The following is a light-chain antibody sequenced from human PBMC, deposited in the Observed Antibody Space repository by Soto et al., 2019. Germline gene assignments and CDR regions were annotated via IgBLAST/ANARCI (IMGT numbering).Light chain of an antibody. V-gene: IGKV3-15*01. CDR3: QQYNNWPLT. Sequence: EIVLTQSPATLSLSPGARATLSCRASQSVSSNLAWYQQKPGQAPRLLIYGASTRATGIPARFSGSGSGTEFTLTISSLQSEDFAVYYCQQYNNWPLTFGPGTKGDIK. CDR1: QSVSSN. J-gene: IGKJ3*01. CDR2: GAS.